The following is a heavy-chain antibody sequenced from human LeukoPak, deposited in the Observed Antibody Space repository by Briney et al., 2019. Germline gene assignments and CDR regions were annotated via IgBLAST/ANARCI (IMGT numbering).Heavy chain of an antibody. V-gene: IGHV1-18*01. CDR1: GYTFTSYG. CDR3: ARDRFVVLTYYYYYYMDV. CDR2: IIAYNSNT. Sequence: SVTVSCKASGYTFTSYGISWVRQAPGQGLEWMGWIIAYNSNTNYAQKLQGRVTMTTDTSTSTAYMELRSLRSDDTAVYYCARDRFVVLTYYYYYYMDVWGKGTTVTVSS. D-gene: IGHD3-10*01. J-gene: IGHJ6*03.